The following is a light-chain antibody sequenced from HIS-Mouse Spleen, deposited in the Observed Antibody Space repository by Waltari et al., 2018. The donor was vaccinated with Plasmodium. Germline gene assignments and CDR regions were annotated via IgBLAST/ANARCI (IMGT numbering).Light chain of an antibody. Sequence: SYELTQPPSVSVSPGQTASITCPGDTLGDKYACWYQQKPGQSPVLVIYQDSKRHSGIPERFSGSNSGNTATLTISGTQAMDEADYYCQAWDSSTVVFGGGTKLTVL. CDR1: TLGDKY. V-gene: IGLV3-1*01. CDR3: QAWDSSTVV. J-gene: IGLJ2*01. CDR2: QDS.